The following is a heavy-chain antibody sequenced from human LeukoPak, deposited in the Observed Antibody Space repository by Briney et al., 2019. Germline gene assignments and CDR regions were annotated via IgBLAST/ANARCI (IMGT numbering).Heavy chain of an antibody. J-gene: IGHJ4*02. V-gene: IGHV3-30*18. CDR2: ISYDGSNE. CDR3: AKVALFSGYYPPFDY. CDR1: GFTFSNYG. D-gene: IGHD3-22*01. Sequence: GGSLRLSCTASGFTFSNYGMHWVRKAPGKGLERVAVISYDGSNEYYADSVKGRFTISRDNSKNTLFLQMNSLRPEDTAVYHCAKVALFSGYYPPFDYWGQGTLVTVSS.